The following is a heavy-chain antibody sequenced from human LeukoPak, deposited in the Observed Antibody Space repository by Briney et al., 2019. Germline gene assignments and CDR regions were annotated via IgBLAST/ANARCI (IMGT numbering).Heavy chain of an antibody. CDR1: GGSISSYY. D-gene: IGHD3-10*01. V-gene: IGHV4-4*07. J-gene: IGHJ6*03. Sequence: SETLSLTCTVSGGSISSYYWSWIRQPAGRGLEWIGRIYTSGSTNYNPSLKSRVTMSVDTSKNQFSLKLSSVTAADTAVYYCARGILLWFGELFDGSKAYYSYYMDVWGKGTTVTVSS. CDR3: ARGILLWFGELFDGSKAYYSYYMDV. CDR2: IYTSGST.